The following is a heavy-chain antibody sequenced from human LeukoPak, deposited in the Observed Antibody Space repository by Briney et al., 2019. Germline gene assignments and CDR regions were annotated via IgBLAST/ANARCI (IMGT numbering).Heavy chain of an antibody. Sequence: SETLSLTCSVSGGSINSFYWSWIRQPPGKGLEWIGYIYYSGSTNYNPSLKSRVTVSVDTSKNQFSLNLSSVTAADTAVYYCARHWGSRGAFDIWGQGTMVTVSS. CDR3: ARHWGSRGAFDI. CDR2: IYYSGST. CDR1: GGSINSFY. D-gene: IGHD7-27*01. J-gene: IGHJ3*02. V-gene: IGHV4-59*01.